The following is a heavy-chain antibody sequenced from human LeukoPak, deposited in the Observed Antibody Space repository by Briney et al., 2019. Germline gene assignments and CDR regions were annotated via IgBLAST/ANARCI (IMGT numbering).Heavy chain of an antibody. Sequence: GGSLRLSCAASGFTFSSYGMHWVRQAPGKGLEWVAVISYDGSNKYYADSVKGRFTISRDNAKNSLYPQMNSLRAVDTAVYYCAELGITMIGGVWGKGTTVTISS. CDR3: AELGITMIGGV. V-gene: IGHV3-30*18. CDR1: GFTFSSYG. J-gene: IGHJ6*04. D-gene: IGHD3-10*02. CDR2: ISYDGSNK.